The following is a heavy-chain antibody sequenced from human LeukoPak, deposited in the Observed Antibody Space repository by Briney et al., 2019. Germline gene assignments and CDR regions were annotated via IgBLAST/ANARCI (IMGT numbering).Heavy chain of an antibody. Sequence: SETLSLTCTVSGDSISSTSYFWGWIRQPPGKGLEWIGSIYDSGSMYYNPSLQSRLTISVDTSKNQFSLKLSSVTAADTAVYYCARHNDQQPLRSAFDFWGQGTLVTVSS. J-gene: IGHJ4*02. CDR3: ARHNDQQPLRSAFDF. CDR1: GDSISSTSYF. V-gene: IGHV4-39*01. D-gene: IGHD6-13*01. CDR2: IYDSGSM.